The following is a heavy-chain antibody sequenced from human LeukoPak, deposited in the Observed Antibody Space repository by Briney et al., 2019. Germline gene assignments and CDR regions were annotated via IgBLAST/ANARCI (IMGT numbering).Heavy chain of an antibody. J-gene: IGHJ4*02. CDR1: GGSFSGYY. CDR3: AREVRGSYYLFDY. D-gene: IGHD1-26*01. CDR2: INHSGST. Sequence: SETLSLTCTVYGGSFSGYYWSWIRQPPGKGLEWIGEINHSGSTNYNPSLKSRVTISVDTSKNQFSLKLSSVTAADTAVYYCAREVRGSYYLFDYWGQGTLVTVSS. V-gene: IGHV4-34*01.